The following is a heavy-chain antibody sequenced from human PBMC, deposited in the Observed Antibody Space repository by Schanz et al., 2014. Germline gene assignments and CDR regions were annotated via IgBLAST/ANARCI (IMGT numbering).Heavy chain of an antibody. J-gene: IGHJ4*02. D-gene: IGHD3-16*01. CDR3: ARDLAFGGVYDRHSDS. V-gene: IGHV3-48*01. CDR1: GFTFSSSG. Sequence: VQLVESGGGVVQPGGSLRLSCVASGFTFSSSGMHWVRQAPGKGLEWLSYISDAITSGFSTIFYADSVKGRFTISRDDARNTLSLQMNSLRVEDTAVYYCARDLAFGGVYDRHSDSWGQGTLVTVSS. CDR2: ISDAITSGFSTI.